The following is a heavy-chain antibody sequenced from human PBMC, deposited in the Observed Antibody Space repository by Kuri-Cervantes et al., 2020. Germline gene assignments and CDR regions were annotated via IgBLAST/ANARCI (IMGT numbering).Heavy chain of an antibody. D-gene: IGHD1-26*01. J-gene: IGHJ4*02. CDR1: GFSLSTSGAG. CDR3: AHATRQEPFDF. V-gene: IGHV2-5*01. CDR2: IYWNDDK. Sequence: SGPTLVKPTQTLTLTCTFSGFSLSTSGAGVGWIRQPPGKALEWLALIYWNDDKRYSPSLKSRLTITKDTSKNQVVLTMTNMDPVDTATYYCAHATRQEPFDFWGQGTLVTVSS.